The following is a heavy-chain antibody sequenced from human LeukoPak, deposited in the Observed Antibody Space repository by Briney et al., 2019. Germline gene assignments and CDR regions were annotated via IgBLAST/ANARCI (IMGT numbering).Heavy chain of an antibody. D-gene: IGHD5-18*01. CDR2: INSDGSST. CDR1: GFTFSSYW. V-gene: IGHV3-74*01. J-gene: IGHJ4*02. Sequence: PGGSLRLSCAASGFTFSSYWMHWVRQAPGKGLVWVSRINSDGSSTGYADSVKGRFTISRDNAKNTLYLQMNSLRAEDTAVYYCARGGYSYGLYYFDYWGQGTLVTVSS. CDR3: ARGGYSYGLYYFDY.